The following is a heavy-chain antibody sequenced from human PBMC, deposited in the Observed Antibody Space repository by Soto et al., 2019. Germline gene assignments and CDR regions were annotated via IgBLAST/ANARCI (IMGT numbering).Heavy chain of an antibody. V-gene: IGHV1-24*01. J-gene: IGHJ4*02. D-gene: IGHD3-22*01. CDR2: FDPEDGET. CDR1: GYTLTELS. Sequence: GASVKVSCKVSGYTLTELSIHWVRQAPGKGLEWMGGFDPEDGETIYAQKFQGRVTITRDTSASTAYMELSSLRSEDTAVYYRARGSGYYYWDDYWGQGTLVTVSS. CDR3: ARGSGYYYWDDY.